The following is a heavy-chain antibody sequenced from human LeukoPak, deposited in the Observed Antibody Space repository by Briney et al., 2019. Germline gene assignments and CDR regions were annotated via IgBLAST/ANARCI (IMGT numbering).Heavy chain of an antibody. J-gene: IGHJ4*02. CDR3: APIQLWISGFDY. Sequence: GRSLRLSCAASGFTFSSYAMHWVRQAPGKGLEWVAVISYDGSNKYYADSVKGRFTTSRDNSKNTLYLQMNSLRAEDTAVYYCAPIQLWISGFDYWGQGTLVTVSS. CDR1: GFTFSSYA. CDR2: ISYDGSNK. V-gene: IGHV3-30*04. D-gene: IGHD5-18*01.